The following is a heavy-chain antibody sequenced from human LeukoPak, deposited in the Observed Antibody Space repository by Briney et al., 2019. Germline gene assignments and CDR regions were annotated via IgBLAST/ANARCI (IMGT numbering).Heavy chain of an antibody. D-gene: IGHD3-10*01. J-gene: IGHJ5*02. CDR3: ARMVRGIDNWFDP. Sequence: GESLKISCKGSGYSFTSYWIGWVRQLPGKGLEWMGIIYPGDSDTRYSPSFQGQVTISADKSISTAYLQWRSLKASDTAMYYCARMVRGIDNWFDPWGQGTLVTVSS. V-gene: IGHV5-51*01. CDR2: IYPGDSDT. CDR1: GYSFTSYW.